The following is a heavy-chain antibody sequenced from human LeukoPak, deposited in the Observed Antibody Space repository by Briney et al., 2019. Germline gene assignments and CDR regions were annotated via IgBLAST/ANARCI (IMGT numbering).Heavy chain of an antibody. Sequence: GGSLRLSCAASGFTFSDYYMIWIRQAPGKGLEWVSYISSIGSTIYYADSVKGRLTISRDNAKNSLYLQMNSLRAEDTAVYYCARSGIAAAGTPFDYWGQGTLVTVSS. CDR1: GFTFSDYY. J-gene: IGHJ4*02. CDR3: ARSGIAAAGTPFDY. CDR2: ISSIGSTI. D-gene: IGHD6-13*01. V-gene: IGHV3-11*01.